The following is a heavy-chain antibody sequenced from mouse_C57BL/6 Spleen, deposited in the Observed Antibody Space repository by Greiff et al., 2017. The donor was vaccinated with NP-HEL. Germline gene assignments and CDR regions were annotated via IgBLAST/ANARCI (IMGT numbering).Heavy chain of an antibody. CDR3: TSPITTVVATNWYFDV. D-gene: IGHD1-1*01. V-gene: IGHV1-15*01. Sequence: ESGAELVRPGASVTLSCKASGYTFTDYEMHWVKQTPVHGLEWIGAIDPETGGTAYNQKFKGKAILTADKSSSTAYMELRSLTSEDSAVYYCTSPITTVVATNWYFDVWGTGTTVTVSS. CDR2: IDPETGGT. CDR1: GYTFTDYE. J-gene: IGHJ1*03.